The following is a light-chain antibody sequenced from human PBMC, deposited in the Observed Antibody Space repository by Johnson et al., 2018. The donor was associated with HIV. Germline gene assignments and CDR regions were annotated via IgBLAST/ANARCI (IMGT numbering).Light chain of an antibody. CDR3: GTWVSSRSAGTRYV. V-gene: IGLV1-51*01. CDR2: DSN. J-gene: IGLJ1*01. Sequence: QSVLTQPPSVSAAPGQKVTISCSGSTSKIGNNYVSWYQHLPGAAPKLLIYDSNKRPSGIPDRFSGSKSGTSATPGITGLQPEDEADDFCGTWVSSRSAGTRYVFGTGTKVTVL. CDR1: TSKIGNNY.